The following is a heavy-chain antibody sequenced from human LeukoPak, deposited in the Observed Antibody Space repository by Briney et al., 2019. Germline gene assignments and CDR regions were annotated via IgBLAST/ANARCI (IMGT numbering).Heavy chain of an antibody. CDR3: ARRYSSSWWAYFDY. CDR2: IYYSGST. Sequence: SETLSLTCTVSGGSISSSSYYRCWIRQPPGKGLEWIGSIYYSGSTYYNPSLKSRVTISVDTSKNQFSLRLSSVTAADTAVYYCARRYSSSWWAYFDYWGQGTLVTVSS. V-gene: IGHV4-39*01. D-gene: IGHD6-13*01. J-gene: IGHJ4*02. CDR1: GGSISSSSYY.